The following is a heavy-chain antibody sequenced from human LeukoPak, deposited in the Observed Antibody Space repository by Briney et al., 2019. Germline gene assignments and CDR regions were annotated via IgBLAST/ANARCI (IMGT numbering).Heavy chain of an antibody. D-gene: IGHD2-21*02. Sequence: ASVKVSCKVSGSTLRDVSIHWVRQAPGKGLEYVGGSDPEDGETFHAQNFQGRVTMTEGTSIDTAYMELRSLRSEDTAVYYCVTDRARLFWYFDLWGRGTLVTVSS. CDR1: GSTLRDVS. J-gene: IGHJ2*01. CDR2: SDPEDGET. V-gene: IGHV1-24*01. CDR3: VTDRARLFWYFDL.